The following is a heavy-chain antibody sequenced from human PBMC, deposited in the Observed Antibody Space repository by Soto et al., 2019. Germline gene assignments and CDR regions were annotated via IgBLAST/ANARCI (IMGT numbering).Heavy chain of an antibody. V-gene: IGHV1-69*13. CDR2: IIPIFGTA. CDR1: GGTFSSYA. J-gene: IGHJ6*02. D-gene: IGHD3-22*01. Sequence: SVKVSCKASGGTFSSYAISWVRQAPGQGLEWMGGIIPIFGTANYAQKFQGRVTITADESTSTAYMELSSLRSEDTAVYYCARDGSGYVDYYYYGMDVWGQGTTVTVS. CDR3: ARDGSGYVDYYYYGMDV.